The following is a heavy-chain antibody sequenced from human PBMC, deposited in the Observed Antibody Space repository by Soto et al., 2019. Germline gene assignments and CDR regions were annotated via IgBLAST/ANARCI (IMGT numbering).Heavy chain of an antibody. V-gene: IGHV1-18*01. Sequence: QVQLVQSGAEVKTPGASEKVSCRASGYSFRTNGISWVRQAPGQGLDLMGWISTYDDKANFPQKFQGRLTMTTDTGRMTADMEQRSLRSDDTAVYFCARDLGYCNSSGCFRNWFDPGGQGTLVTVSS. J-gene: IGHJ5*02. CDR1: GYSFRTNG. CDR2: ISTYDDKA. D-gene: IGHD2-15*01. CDR3: ARDLGYCNSSGCFRNWFDP.